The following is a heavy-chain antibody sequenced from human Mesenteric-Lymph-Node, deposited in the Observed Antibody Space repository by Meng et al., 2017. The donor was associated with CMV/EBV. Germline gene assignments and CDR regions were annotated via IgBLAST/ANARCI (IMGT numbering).Heavy chain of an antibody. V-gene: IGHV4-39*01. CDR2: IYYSGST. J-gene: IGHJ5*02. Sequence: GSISSTSYYWGWIRQPPGKGLEWIGSIYYSGSTYYNPSLKSRVTISVDTSKNQFSLKLSSVTAADTAVYYCARRVAMGYGDYNWFDPWGQGTLVTVSS. D-gene: IGHD4-17*01. CDR1: GSISSTSYY. CDR3: ARRVAMGYGDYNWFDP.